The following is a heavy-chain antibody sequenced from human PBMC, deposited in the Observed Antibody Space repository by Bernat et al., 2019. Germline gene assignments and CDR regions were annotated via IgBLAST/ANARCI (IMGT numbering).Heavy chain of an antibody. CDR1: GFTFDDYG. J-gene: IGHJ4*02. D-gene: IGHD3-22*01. Sequence: EVQLVESGGGVVRPGGSLRLSCAASGFTFDDYGMSWVRQAPGKGLEWVAGINWNGGSTCYADSVKGRFTISRDNAKNSLYLQMNSLRAEDTALYYCARGKYYYDSSGYAYWGQGTLVTVSS. CDR2: INWNGGST. CDR3: ARGKYYYDSSGYAY. V-gene: IGHV3-20*04.